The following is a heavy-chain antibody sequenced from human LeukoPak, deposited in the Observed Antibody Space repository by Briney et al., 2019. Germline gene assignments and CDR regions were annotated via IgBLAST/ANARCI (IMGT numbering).Heavy chain of an antibody. J-gene: IGHJ6*03. CDR1: GGSISSGGYY. Sequence: SQTLSLTCTVSGGSISSGGYYWSWIRQPPGKGLEWIGYIYHSGSTYYNPSLKSRVTISVDRSKNQFSLKLSSVTAADTAVYYCARLASGGGNPGPYYYYMDVWGKGTTVTVSS. V-gene: IGHV4-30-2*02. CDR2: IYHSGST. CDR3: ARLASGGGNPGPYYYYMDV. D-gene: IGHD4-23*01.